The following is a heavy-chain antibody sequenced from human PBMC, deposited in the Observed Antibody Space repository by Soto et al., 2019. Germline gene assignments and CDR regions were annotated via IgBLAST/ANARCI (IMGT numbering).Heavy chain of an antibody. D-gene: IGHD3-3*01. CDR2: IIPIFGTA. J-gene: IGHJ6*02. CDR3: ASLSITIFGVVTRGMDV. Sequence: GASVKVSCKASGGTFSSYAISWVRQAPGQGLEWMGGIIPIFGTANYAQKFQGRVTITADESTSTAYMELSSLRSEDTAVYYCASLSITIFGVVTRGMDVWGQGTTVTVS. CDR1: GGTFSSYA. V-gene: IGHV1-69*13.